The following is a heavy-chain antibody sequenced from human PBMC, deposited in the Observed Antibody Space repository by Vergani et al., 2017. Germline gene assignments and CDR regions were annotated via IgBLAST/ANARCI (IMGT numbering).Heavy chain of an antibody. CDR2: IYYSGST. J-gene: IGHJ4*02. CDR3: ARERETPSYFDY. Sequence: QVQLVESGGGLVKPGGSLRLSCAASGFTFSDYYMSWIRQHPGKGLEWIGYIYYSGSTYYNPSLKSRVTISVDTSKNQFSLKLSSVTAADTAVYYCARERETPSYFDYWGQGTLVTVSS. CDR1: GFTFSDYY. V-gene: IGHV4-31*02. D-gene: IGHD1-26*01.